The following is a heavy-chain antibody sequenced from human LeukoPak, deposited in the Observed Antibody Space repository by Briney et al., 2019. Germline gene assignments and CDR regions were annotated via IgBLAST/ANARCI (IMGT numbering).Heavy chain of an antibody. CDR3: ARGGYSYGYYYYGIDV. J-gene: IGHJ6*02. D-gene: IGHD5-18*01. CDR2: MNPNSGNT. CDR1: GYTFTSYD. V-gene: IGHV1-8*01. Sequence: ASVKVSCKASGYTFTSYDINWVRQATGQGLEWMGWMNPNSGNTGYAQKFQGRVTMTRNTSISTAYMELSSLRSEDTAVYYCARGGYSYGYYYYGIDVWGQGTTVTVSS.